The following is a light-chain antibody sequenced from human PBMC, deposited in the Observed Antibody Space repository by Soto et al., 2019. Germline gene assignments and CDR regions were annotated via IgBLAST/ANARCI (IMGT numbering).Light chain of an antibody. V-gene: IGKV4-1*01. CDR1: QSVLYSSNNKNY. CDR3: QQYFSTPPVT. CDR2: WAS. J-gene: IGKJ3*01. Sequence: DIVMTQSPDSLAVSLGERATINCKSSQSVLYSSNNKNYLAWYQQKPGQPPKLLIYWASTRESGVPDRFSGSGSGTDFTLTISSLQAEDVSGYYCQQYFSTPPVTFGPGTKVDIK.